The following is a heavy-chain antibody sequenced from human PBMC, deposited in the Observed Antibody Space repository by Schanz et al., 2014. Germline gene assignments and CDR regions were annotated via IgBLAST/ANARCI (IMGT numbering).Heavy chain of an antibody. Sequence: GQLAESGGGVVQPGRSLRLSCAASGFAFSVYGMHWVRQAPGKGPEWVAVIWSDGSTKYYADSVKGRFTISRDNSKNTLYLQMNSLRADDTAVYYCARGTDWNLHYWGQGALVTVSS. CDR2: IWSDGSTK. J-gene: IGHJ4*02. CDR3: ARGTDWNLHY. D-gene: IGHD1-1*01. CDR1: GFAFSVYG. V-gene: IGHV3-33*03.